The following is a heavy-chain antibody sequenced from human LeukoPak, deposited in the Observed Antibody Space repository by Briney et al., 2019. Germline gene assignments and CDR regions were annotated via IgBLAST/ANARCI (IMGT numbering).Heavy chain of an antibody. V-gene: IGHV3-11*04. D-gene: IGHD3-22*01. CDR1: GFTFSDYY. CDR2: ISSSGSTI. J-gene: IGHJ4*02. Sequence: GGSLRLSCAASGFTFSDYYMSWIRQAPGKGLEWVSYISSSGSTIYYADSVKDRFTISRDNAKNSLYLQMNSLRAEDTAVYYCARELYYYDSSGYYDYWGQGTLVTVSS. CDR3: ARELYYYDSSGYYDY.